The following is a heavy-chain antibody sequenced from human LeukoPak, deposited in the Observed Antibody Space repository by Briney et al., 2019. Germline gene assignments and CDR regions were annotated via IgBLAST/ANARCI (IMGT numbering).Heavy chain of an antibody. CDR1: GFSFSTDV. CDR2: ILGLGGASRT. V-gene: IGHV3-23*01. Sequence: GGSLRLSCSASGFSFSTDVMSWVRQAPGKGLEWVSGILGLGGASRTYYADSVKGRFTISRDNSKNTLYLQMNSLRAEDTAVYYCAHGTMYQLDYWGQGTLVTVSS. J-gene: IGHJ4*02. D-gene: IGHD2-2*01. CDR3: AHGTMYQLDY.